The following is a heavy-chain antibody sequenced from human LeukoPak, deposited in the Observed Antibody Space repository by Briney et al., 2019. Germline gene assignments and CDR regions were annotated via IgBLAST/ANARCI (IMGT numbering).Heavy chain of an antibody. V-gene: IGHV5-51*01. CDR3: ARRAGQLVTNYYAMDV. CDR1: GSTFTTYW. CDR2: SYPGDSDT. Sequence: GDSLQISCQGSGSTFTTYWIGWVRPVRGKGLEWMGFSYPGDSDTRYSPSFQGQVTISADKSISTAYLQWSSLKASDTALYYCARRAGQLVTNYYAMDVWGQGTTVTVSS. D-gene: IGHD6-6*01. J-gene: IGHJ6*02.